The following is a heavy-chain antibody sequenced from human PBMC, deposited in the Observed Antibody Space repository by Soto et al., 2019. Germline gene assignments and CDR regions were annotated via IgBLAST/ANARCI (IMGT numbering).Heavy chain of an antibody. V-gene: IGHV3-30*18. D-gene: IGHD3-10*01. CDR3: AKDRMGAGVRGYFDY. CDR1: GFTFSSYG. Sequence: QVQLVASGGGVVQPGRSLRLSCAASGFTFSSYGMHWVRQAPGKGLEWVAVIIYDGSTKYYADSVKGRFTISRDNSKSTLYLPMNGLRAEDTAVYYCAKDRMGAGVRGYFDYWGQGTLVTVSS. CDR2: IIYDGSTK. J-gene: IGHJ4*02.